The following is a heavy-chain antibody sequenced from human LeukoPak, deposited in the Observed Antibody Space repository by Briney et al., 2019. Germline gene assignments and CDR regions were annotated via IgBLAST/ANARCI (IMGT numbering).Heavy chain of an antibody. D-gene: IGHD3-10*01. J-gene: IGHJ6*03. CDR1: SASISSYS. V-gene: IGHV4-4*07. Sequence: PSETLSLTCTVSSASISSYSWSWIRQPAGKGLEWNGRIYTSGSTNYNPSLKSRVTMSIDTSTNQFSLRLTSVAAADTAVYYCARYYGSRILGYYMDVWGKGTTVTVSS. CDR2: IYTSGST. CDR3: ARYYGSRILGYYMDV.